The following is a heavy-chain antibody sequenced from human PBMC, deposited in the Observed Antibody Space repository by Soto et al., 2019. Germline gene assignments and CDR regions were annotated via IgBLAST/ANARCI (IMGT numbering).Heavy chain of an antibody. D-gene: IGHD3-3*01. CDR3: AIRAGEEWFNYYCYYGMDV. CDR1: GFTFSSYA. V-gene: IGHV3-23*01. J-gene: IGHJ6*02. CDR2: ISGSGGST. Sequence: GGSLRLSCAASGFTFSSYAMSWVRQAPGKGLEWVSAISGSGGSTYYADPVKGRFTISRDNSKNTLYLQVNSLRAEDTAVYYCAIRAGEEWFNYYCYYGMDVWGQGTTVTVSS.